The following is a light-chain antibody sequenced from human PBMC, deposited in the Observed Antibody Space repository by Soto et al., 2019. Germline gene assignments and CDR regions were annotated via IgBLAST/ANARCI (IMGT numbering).Light chain of an antibody. V-gene: IGKV3-15*01. CDR3: QQYNNWPRT. J-gene: IGKJ2*01. CDR1: QSVSSN. CDR2: GAS. Sequence: EIVMTQSPATLSVSPGERATLSCRASQSVSSNLAWYQQKPGQAPRLLIYGASTRATGIPARCSGSGSGTEFTLTISSLQSEDFAVYYWQQYNNWPRTFGQGTKLEIK.